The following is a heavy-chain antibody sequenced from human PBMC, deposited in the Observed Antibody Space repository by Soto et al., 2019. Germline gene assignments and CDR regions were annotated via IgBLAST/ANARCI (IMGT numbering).Heavy chain of an antibody. CDR3: AGGPKSLWNDFDH. V-gene: IGHV4-38-2*02. Sequence: SETLSLTCTVSGYSISNGYYWGWIRQPPGKGLEWIGSMYQSGSAYYNPSLKSRVTISLDTSKNQVSLKLSSVTAADTAVYYCAGGPKSLWNDFDHWGQGSLVTVSS. CDR2: MYQSGSA. CDR1: GYSISNGYY. D-gene: IGHD1-1*01. J-gene: IGHJ4*02.